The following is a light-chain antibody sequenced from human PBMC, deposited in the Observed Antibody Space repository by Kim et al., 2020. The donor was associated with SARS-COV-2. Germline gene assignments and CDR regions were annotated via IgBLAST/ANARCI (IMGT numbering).Light chain of an antibody. CDR3: QQSYSIPQT. Sequence: DIQMTQSPSSLSASVGDRVTITCRASQSITSYLTWYQHKPGKAPKLLIYAASSLQSGVPSRFSGSGSGTDFTLTISSLQPEDFATYYCQQSYSIPQTFGGGTKVDIK. J-gene: IGKJ4*01. V-gene: IGKV1-39*01. CDR1: QSITSY. CDR2: AAS.